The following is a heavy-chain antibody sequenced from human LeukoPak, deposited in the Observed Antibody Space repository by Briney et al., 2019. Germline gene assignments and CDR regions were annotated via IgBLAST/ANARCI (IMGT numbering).Heavy chain of an antibody. V-gene: IGHV3-48*01. Sequence: GGSLRLSCAASGFTLSSYSMNWVRQAPGKGLEWVSYISSSSSTIYYADSVKGRFTISRDNAKNSLYLQMNSLRAEDTAVYYCARDGWCSSTSCHIDYWGQGTLVTVSS. D-gene: IGHD2-2*01. CDR1: GFTLSSYS. CDR2: ISSSSSTI. J-gene: IGHJ4*02. CDR3: ARDGWCSSTSCHIDY.